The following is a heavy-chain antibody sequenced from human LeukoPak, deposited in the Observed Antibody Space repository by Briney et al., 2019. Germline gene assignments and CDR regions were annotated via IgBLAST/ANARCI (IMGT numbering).Heavy chain of an antibody. CDR1: GYTFTGYF. D-gene: IGHD3-10*01. CDR2: MNPNSGNT. Sequence: SVNVSCKSSGYTFTGYFMRWVRQPPGQGLEWMGWMNPNSGNTGYAQKFQGRVTMTRNTSISTAYMELRSLRSEDTAVYYCAGGSDVSLWFGDLFLDPWGQGSLVTVSS. V-gene: IGHV1-8*02. J-gene: IGHJ5*02. CDR3: AGGSDVSLWFGDLFLDP.